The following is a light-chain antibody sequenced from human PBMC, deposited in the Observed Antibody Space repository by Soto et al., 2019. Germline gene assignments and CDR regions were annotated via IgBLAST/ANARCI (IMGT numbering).Light chain of an antibody. J-gene: IGLJ1*01. V-gene: IGLV2-14*01. CDR1: SSDVGGYNY. CDR2: EVS. Sequence: QSVLTQPASVSGSPGQSITISCTGTSSDVGGYNYVSWYQQHPGKAPKLIIYEVSNRPSGVSNRFSGSKSDNTAYLTISGLQAEDEADYYCSSYTSSHTYVFGTGTKVTVX. CDR3: SSYTSSHTYV.